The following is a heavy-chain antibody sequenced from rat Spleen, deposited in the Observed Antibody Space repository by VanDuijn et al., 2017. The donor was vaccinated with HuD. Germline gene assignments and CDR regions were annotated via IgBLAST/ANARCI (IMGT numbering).Heavy chain of an antibody. J-gene: IGHJ2*01. CDR1: GFTFSNYD. V-gene: IGHV5-7*01. Sequence: EVQLAESGGGLVQPGRSMKLSCAASGFTFSNYDMAWVRQAPTKGLEWVATISYDGGSTYYRDSVKGRFTISRDNAKSTLYLQMDSLRSEDTATYYCAREAGIPFHYFDYWGQGVMVTVSS. CDR2: ISYDGGST. CDR3: AREAGIPFHYFDY. D-gene: IGHD1-4*01.